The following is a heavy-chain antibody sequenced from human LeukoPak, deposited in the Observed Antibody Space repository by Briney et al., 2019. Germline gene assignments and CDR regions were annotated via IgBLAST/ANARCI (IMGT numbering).Heavy chain of an antibody. CDR2: IIPIFGTA. CDR1: GGTFSSSA. J-gene: IGHJ6*03. Sequence: ASVTVSCKASGGTFSSSAISWVRQPPGQGLEWMGGIIPIFGTANYAQKFQGRVTITTDESTSTAYMELSSLRSEDTAVYYCARGSGYAYYYHYMDVWGKGTTVTVSS. D-gene: IGHD5-12*01. CDR3: ARGSGYAYYYHYMDV. V-gene: IGHV1-69*05.